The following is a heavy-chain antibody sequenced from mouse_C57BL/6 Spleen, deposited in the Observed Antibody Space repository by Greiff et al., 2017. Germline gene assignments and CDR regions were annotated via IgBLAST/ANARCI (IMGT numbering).Heavy chain of an antibody. CDR2: ISDGGSYT. CDR1: GFTFSSYA. V-gene: IGHV5-4*03. D-gene: IGHD1-1*01. Sequence: EVKLMESGGGLVKPGGSLKLSCAASGFTFSSYAMSWVRQTPEKRLEWVATISDGGSYTYYPDNVKGRFTISRDNAKNNLYLQMSHLKSEDTAMYYCATVVVPYAMDYWGQGTSVTVSS. CDR3: ATVVVPYAMDY. J-gene: IGHJ4*01.